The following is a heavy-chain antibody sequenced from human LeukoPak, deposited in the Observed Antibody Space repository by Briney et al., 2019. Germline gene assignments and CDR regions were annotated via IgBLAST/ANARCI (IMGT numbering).Heavy chain of an antibody. V-gene: IGHV3-23*01. Sequence: PGGSPRLSCAASGFTLTNYAMSWVRQSPGEGLEWASTITGSGDGTYYADSVKGRFTISRDSSKNTLYLQMNSLRVEDTAVYYCATQNFDYWGQGTLVTVSS. CDR1: GFTLTNYA. CDR3: ATQNFDY. CDR2: ITGSGDGT. J-gene: IGHJ4*02.